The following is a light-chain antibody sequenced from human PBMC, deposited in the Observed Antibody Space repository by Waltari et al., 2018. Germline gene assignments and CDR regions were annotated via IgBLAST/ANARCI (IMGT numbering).Light chain of an antibody. Sequence: EIVMTQSPATRSVYPGERATLSCRASERVSSNLSWYQQKAGQAPRFLIYDASMRATGIPAMFSGSGSGTEFTLTISSLQSEDFAIYYCQQYNNWPPWTFGQGTKVEIK. CDR2: DAS. J-gene: IGKJ1*01. V-gene: IGKV3-15*01. CDR1: ERVSSN. CDR3: QQYNNWPPWT.